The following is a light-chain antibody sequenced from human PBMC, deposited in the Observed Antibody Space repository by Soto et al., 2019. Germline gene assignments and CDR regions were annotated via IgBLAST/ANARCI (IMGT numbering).Light chain of an antibody. Sequence: IRLSKSTCFLCAALGDGVHIPCRASQGISSYLAWYQQKPGKAPKLLIYAASTLQSGVPSRFSGSGSGTEFTLTISSLQPEDFATYYCQQLNSYPPATFGQGTRLAI. CDR3: QQLNSYPPAT. CDR1: QGISSY. J-gene: IGKJ5*01. CDR2: AAS. V-gene: IGKV1-9*01.